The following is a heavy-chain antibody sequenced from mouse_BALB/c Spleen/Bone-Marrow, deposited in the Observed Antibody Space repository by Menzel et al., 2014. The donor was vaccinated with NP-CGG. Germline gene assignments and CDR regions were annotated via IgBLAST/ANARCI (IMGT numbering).Heavy chain of an antibody. V-gene: IGHV1-5*01. Sequence: VQLKESGTVLARPGASVKMSCKASGYTFTSYWMHWVRQRPGQGLEWIGAIYPGNSDTSYNQKFKGKAKLTAVTSTSTAYMELGSLTNEDSAVYYCTRSWDRYYFDYWGQGTTLTVSS. D-gene: IGHD3-3*01. CDR2: IYPGNSDT. CDR1: GYTFTSYW. J-gene: IGHJ2*01. CDR3: TRSWDRYYFDY.